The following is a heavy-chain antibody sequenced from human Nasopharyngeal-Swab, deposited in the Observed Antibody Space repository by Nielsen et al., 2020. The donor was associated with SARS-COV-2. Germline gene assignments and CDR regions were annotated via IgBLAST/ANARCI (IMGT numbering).Heavy chain of an antibody. Sequence: SVKVSCKASGGTFSSYAISWVRQAPGQGLEWMGRIIPILGIANYAQKFQGRVTMTTDTSTSTAYMELRSLRSDDTAVYYCARDICTNGVCWDFDYWGQGTLVTVSS. D-gene: IGHD2-8*01. V-gene: IGHV1-69*04. CDR2: IIPILGIA. J-gene: IGHJ4*02. CDR3: ARDICTNGVCWDFDY. CDR1: GGTFSSYA.